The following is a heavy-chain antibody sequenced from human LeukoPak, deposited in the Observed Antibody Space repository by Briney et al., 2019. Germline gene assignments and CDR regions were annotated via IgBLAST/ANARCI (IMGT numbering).Heavy chain of an antibody. V-gene: IGHV3-7*01. CDR1: GFSFGGYW. CDR2: IKPDGGEK. Sequence: GGSLRLSCRASGFSFGGYWMNWVRLAPGKGLEWVANIKPDGGEKFYLDSVKGRFTISRDNARNSLYLQVNSLRAEDTAVYYCATDGSGGITQYNWFDPWGQGTLVTVSS. CDR3: ATDGSGGITQYNWFDP. J-gene: IGHJ5*02. D-gene: IGHD2-15*01.